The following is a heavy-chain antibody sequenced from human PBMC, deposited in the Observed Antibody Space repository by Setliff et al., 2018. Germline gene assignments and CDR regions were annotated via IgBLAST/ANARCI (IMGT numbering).Heavy chain of an antibody. V-gene: IGHV4-38-2*02. Sequence: PSETLSLTCTVSGYSISSGYYWGWIRQPTGKGLEWLGSFFHTGNTYYNPSLEGRVTISLDTSKNQYSLRLRSVTAADTAVYYCASPRRDDLDTPFDAFDLWGQGTKVTVSS. CDR3: ASPRRDDLDTPFDAFDL. CDR1: GYSISSGYY. J-gene: IGHJ3*01. D-gene: IGHD1-1*01. CDR2: FFHTGNT.